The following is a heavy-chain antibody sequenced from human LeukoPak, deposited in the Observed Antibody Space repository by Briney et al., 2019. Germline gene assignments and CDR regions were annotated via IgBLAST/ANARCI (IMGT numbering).Heavy chain of an antibody. CDR3: ARDTYDSSGYYYVQAFDI. CDR1: GFTFSSYS. J-gene: IGHJ3*02. D-gene: IGHD3-22*01. V-gene: IGHV3-21*01. Sequence: GRSLRLSCAASGFTFSSYSMNWVRQAPGKGLEWVSSISSSSSYIYYADSVKGRFTISRDNAKNSLYLQMNSLRAEDTAVYYCARDTYDSSGYYYVQAFDIWGQGTMVTVSS. CDR2: ISSSSSYI.